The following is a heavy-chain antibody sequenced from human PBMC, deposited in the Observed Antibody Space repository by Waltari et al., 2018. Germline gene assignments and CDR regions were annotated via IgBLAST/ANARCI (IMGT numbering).Heavy chain of an antibody. CDR3: ASKGWYSSWSSEYAFDI. CDR2: ISSSSSYI. CDR1: GFTFRSYS. D-gene: IGHD6-13*01. V-gene: IGHV3-21*01. J-gene: IGHJ3*02. Sequence: EVQLVESGGGLVKPGGSLRLSCAASGFTFRSYSMNWVRQAPGKGLEWVSSISSSSSYIYYADSVKGRFTISRDNAKNSLYLQMNSLRAEDTAVYYCASKGWYSSWSSEYAFDIWGQGTMVTVSS.